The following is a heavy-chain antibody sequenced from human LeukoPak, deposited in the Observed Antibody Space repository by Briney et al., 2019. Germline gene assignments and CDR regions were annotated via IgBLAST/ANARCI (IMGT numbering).Heavy chain of an antibody. CDR3: ARGAMATITSPRFDY. Sequence: GGSLRLSCAASGFTFSSYWMSWVRQAPGKGLEWVANIKQDGSEKYYVDSVKGRFTISRDNAKNSLYLQMNSLRAEDTAVYYCARGAMATITSPRFDYWGQGTLVTVSS. D-gene: IGHD5-24*01. CDR2: IKQDGSEK. CDR1: GFTFSSYW. J-gene: IGHJ4*02. V-gene: IGHV3-7*01.